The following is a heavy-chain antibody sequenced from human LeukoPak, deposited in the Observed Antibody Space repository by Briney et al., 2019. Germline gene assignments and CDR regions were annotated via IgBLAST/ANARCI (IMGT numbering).Heavy chain of an antibody. CDR2: ISGSGGST. D-gene: IGHD3-22*01. CDR1: RFTFSSYA. V-gene: IGHV3-23*01. Sequence: GGSLRLSCAASRFTFSSYAMSWVRQAPGKGLEWVSAISGSGGSTYYADSVKGRFTISRDNSKNTLYLQMNSLRAEDTAVYYCAKDKVMRYYDSSGYYYFDYWGQGTLVTVSS. CDR3: AKDKVMRYYDSSGYYYFDY. J-gene: IGHJ4*02.